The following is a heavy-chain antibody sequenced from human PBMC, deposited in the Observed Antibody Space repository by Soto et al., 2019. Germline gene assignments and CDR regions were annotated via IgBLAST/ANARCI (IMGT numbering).Heavy chain of an antibody. Sequence: GGSLRLSCAASGFTFSSYAMSWVRQAPGKGLEWVSAISGSGGSTYYADSVKGRFTISRDNSKNTLYLQMNSLRAEDTAVYYGANPFYDSSGYYLDAFDIWGQGTMVTVSS. CDR2: ISGSGGST. V-gene: IGHV3-23*01. J-gene: IGHJ3*02. CDR1: GFTFSSYA. D-gene: IGHD3-22*01. CDR3: ANPFYDSSGYYLDAFDI.